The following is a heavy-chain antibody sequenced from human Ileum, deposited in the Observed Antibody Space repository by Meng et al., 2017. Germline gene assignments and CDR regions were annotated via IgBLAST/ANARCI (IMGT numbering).Heavy chain of an antibody. CDR2: ICYSGNT. CDR1: GGSISSSIQC. D-gene: IGHD7-27*01. V-gene: IGHV4-39*01. J-gene: IGHJ4*02. CDR3: ARRTGEVDLLDY. Sequence: QLQLQESGPGRVKPWETRSSMCTVSGGSISSSIQCCDWRRQPPGKGLEWIGSICYSGNTYYNPSLKSRVSMSVDTSKKQISLKLNSVTAADTAVYYCARRTGEVDLLDYWGQGTLVTVSS.